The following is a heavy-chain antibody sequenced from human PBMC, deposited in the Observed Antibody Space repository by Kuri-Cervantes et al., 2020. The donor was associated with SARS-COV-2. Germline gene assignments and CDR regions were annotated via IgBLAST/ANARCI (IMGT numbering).Heavy chain of an antibody. V-gene: IGHV4-34*01. CDR2: INHSGST. CDR3: ARWRYSSSWRYYYYMDV. D-gene: IGHD6-13*01. Sequence: GSLRLSCAVYGGSFSGYYWSWIRQPPGKGLEWIGEINHSGSTNYNPSLKSRVTISVDTSKNQFSLKLSSVTAADTAVYYCARWRYSSSWRYYYYMDVWGKATTVTVSS. CDR1: GGSFSGYY. J-gene: IGHJ6*03.